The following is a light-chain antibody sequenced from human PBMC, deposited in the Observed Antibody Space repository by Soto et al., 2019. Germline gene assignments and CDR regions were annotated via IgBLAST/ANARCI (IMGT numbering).Light chain of an antibody. Sequence: QPVLTQPPSVSGAPGQRVTISCTGSSSIIGAGKVVHGSQQLPGTAPQLLIYGNSNRPSGVPDRFSGSKSGTSASLAITGLQAEDEADYYCQSYDSSLSGWVFGGGTKLTVL. J-gene: IGLJ3*02. CDR1: SSIIGAGKV. CDR3: QSYDSSLSGWV. V-gene: IGLV1-40*01. CDR2: GNS.